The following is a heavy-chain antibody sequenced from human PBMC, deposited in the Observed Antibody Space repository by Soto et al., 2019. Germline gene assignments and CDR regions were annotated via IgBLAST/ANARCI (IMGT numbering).Heavy chain of an antibody. V-gene: IGHV4-34*01. CDR1: GGSFSGYY. D-gene: IGHD3-3*01. J-gene: IGHJ6*04. CDR2: INHSGST. Sequence: SETLSLTCAVYGGSFSGYYWSWIRQPPGKGLEWIGEINHSGSTNYNPSLKSRVTISVDTSKNQFSLKLSSVTAADTAVYYCGRSGFYDFWTGYYIGYYYSVRAFGGKGTTVTVSS. CDR3: GRSGFYDFWTGYYIGYYYSVRAF.